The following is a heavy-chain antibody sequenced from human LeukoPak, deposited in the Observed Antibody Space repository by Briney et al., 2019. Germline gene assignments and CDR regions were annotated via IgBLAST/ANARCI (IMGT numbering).Heavy chain of an antibody. CDR2: IIPIFGTA. Sequence: GSSVKASCKASRGTFSSYAISWVRQAPGQGLEWMGGIIPIFGTANYAQKFQGRVTITADESTSTAYMELSSLRSEDTAVYYCARIVPICSSTSCYDVWGKGTTVTVSS. CDR3: ARIVPICSSTSCYDV. J-gene: IGHJ6*04. CDR1: RGTFSSYA. V-gene: IGHV1-69*01. D-gene: IGHD2-2*01.